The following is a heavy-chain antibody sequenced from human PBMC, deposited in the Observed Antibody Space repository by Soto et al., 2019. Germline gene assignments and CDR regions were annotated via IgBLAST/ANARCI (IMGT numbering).Heavy chain of an antibody. V-gene: IGHV4-59*11. D-gene: IGHD3-22*01. CDR1: PDSFNNHY. Sequence: PSETLALTCNVSPDSFNNHYWTWLRKSPGTGLEWIAYIHYTGYTDYNPSLKSRVTLSIDTSKKQFSLELRSVTPADTAVYYCARFYDSGASYFGGMFDPWGQGVLVNISA. J-gene: IGHJ5*02. CDR2: IHYTGYT. CDR3: ARFYDSGASYFGGMFDP.